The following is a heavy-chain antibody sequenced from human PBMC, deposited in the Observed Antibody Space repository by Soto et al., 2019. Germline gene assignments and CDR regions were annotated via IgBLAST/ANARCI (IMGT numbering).Heavy chain of an antibody. V-gene: IGHV1-3*01. D-gene: IGHD2-15*01. CDR2: INAGNGNT. Sequence: ASVKVSCKASGYTFTSYAMHWLRQSPGQRLEWMGWINAGNGNTKYSQKFQGRVTITRDTSASTAYMELSSLRSEDTAVYYCARDQVPCSGGSCYSTAFDVWGQGTTVTVSS. CDR1: GYTFTSYA. CDR3: ARDQVPCSGGSCYSTAFDV. J-gene: IGHJ6*02.